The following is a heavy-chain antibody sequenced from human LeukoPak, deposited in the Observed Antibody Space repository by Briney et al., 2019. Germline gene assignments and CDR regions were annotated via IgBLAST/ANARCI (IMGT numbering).Heavy chain of an antibody. Sequence: PGGSLRLSCAVAGLTLSNVWMNWVRQAPGKGLEWVGRIKSKTAGGTTDFAAPVRGRFTISRDGSKNTLYLQMNSLTSEDTAMYYCAQGSGQFYEYWGQGTLVTVSS. CDR2: IKSKTAGGTT. CDR3: AQGSGQFYEY. CDR1: GLTLSNVW. D-gene: IGHD2-15*01. V-gene: IGHV3-15*07. J-gene: IGHJ4*02.